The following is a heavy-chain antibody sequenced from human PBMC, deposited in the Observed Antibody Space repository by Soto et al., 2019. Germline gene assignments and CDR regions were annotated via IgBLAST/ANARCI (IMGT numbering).Heavy chain of an antibody. D-gene: IGHD2-2*02. V-gene: IGHV3-64*05. CDR2: ISSNGRST. CDR1: GFTFSNYA. J-gene: IGHJ6*02. Sequence: PGGSLRLSCSASGFTFSNYAMHWVRQAPGKGLEYVSGISSNGRSTYYADSVKGRFTISRDNSKETLYVQMTNLRVEDTAVYFCVTEPRHCSRTRCYTMDLWGQGNTVTGSS. CDR3: VTEPRHCSRTRCYTMDL.